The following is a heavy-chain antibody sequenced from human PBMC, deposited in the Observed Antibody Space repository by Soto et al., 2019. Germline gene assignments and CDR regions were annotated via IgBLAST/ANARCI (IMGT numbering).Heavy chain of an antibody. V-gene: IGHV3-66*01. CDR1: GFTVSSNY. Sequence: GGSLRLSCAASGFTVSSNYMSWVRQAPGKGLEWVSVIYSDGRTYHADSVKGRFTISRDNSKNTLYLQMNSLRAEDTAVYYCARTYYDILTAYYGIFDYWGQGSLVTVSS. CDR2: IYSDGRT. CDR3: ARTYYDILTAYYGIFDY. D-gene: IGHD3-9*01. J-gene: IGHJ4*02.